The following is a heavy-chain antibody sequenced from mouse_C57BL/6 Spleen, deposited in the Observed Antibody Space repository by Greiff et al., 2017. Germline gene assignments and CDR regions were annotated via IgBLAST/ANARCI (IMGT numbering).Heavy chain of an antibody. CDR2: ISYDGSN. D-gene: IGHD4-1*01. CDR3: ARLGRGEYYFDY. CDR1: GYSITSGYY. J-gene: IGHJ2*01. V-gene: IGHV3-6*01. Sequence: VQLQQSGPGLVKPSQSLSLTCSVTGYSITSGYYWNWIRQFPGNKLEWMGYISYDGSNNYNPSLKNRISITRDTSKNQFFLKLNSVTTEDTATYYCARLGRGEYYFDYWGQGTTLTVSS.